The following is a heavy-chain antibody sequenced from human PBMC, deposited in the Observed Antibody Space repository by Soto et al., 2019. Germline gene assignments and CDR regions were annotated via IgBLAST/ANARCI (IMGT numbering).Heavy chain of an antibody. D-gene: IGHD3-22*01. Sequence: SETLSLTCAVYGGSFSGYYWSWIRQPPGKGLEWIGEINHSGSTNYNPSLKSRVTISVDTSKNQFSLKLSSVTAADTAVYYCARGLTMIVVFDYWGQGTPVTVSS. J-gene: IGHJ4*02. V-gene: IGHV4-34*01. CDR3: ARGLTMIVVFDY. CDR1: GGSFSGYY. CDR2: INHSGST.